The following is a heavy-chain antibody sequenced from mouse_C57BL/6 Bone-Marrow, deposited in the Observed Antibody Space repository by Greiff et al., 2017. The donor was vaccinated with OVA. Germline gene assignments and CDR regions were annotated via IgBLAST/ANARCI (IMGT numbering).Heavy chain of an antibody. V-gene: IGHV1-50*01. CDR3: AGFITTVVATSDY. Sequence: QVQLQQPGAELVKPGASVKLSCKASGYTFTSYWMQWVKQRPGQGLEWIGEIDPSDSYTNYNQKFKGKATLTVDTSSSTAYMQLSSLTSEDSAVYYCAGFITTVVATSDYWGQGTTLTVSS. CDR1: GYTFTSYW. D-gene: IGHD1-1*01. CDR2: IDPSDSYT. J-gene: IGHJ2*01.